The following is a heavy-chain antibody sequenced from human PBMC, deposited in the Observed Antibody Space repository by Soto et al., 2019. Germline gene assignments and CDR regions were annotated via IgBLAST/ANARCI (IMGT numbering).Heavy chain of an antibody. CDR1: GGSFSGYY. J-gene: IGHJ2*01. V-gene: IGHV4-34*01. Sequence: QVQLQQWGAGLLKPSETLSLTCAVYGGSFSGYYWSWIRQPPGKGLEWIGEINHSGSTNYNPSLKSRVTISVDTSKNQYSRKLSSVTAADTAVYYCACTAVADWYFDLWGRGTLVTVSS. CDR3: ACTAVADWYFDL. CDR2: INHSGST. D-gene: IGHD6-19*01.